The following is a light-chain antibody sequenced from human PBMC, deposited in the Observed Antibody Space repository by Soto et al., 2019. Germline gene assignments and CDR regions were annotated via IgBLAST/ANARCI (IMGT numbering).Light chain of an antibody. V-gene: IGKV3-11*01. Sequence: EVVLTQSPDTLSLPPGERATLSCRASQSISSYLAWYQQKPGQAPRLLIYDASSRATGIPARFSGSGSGTDFTLTISSLEPEDFAVYYCQQYGSSPGTFGQGTKVDIK. J-gene: IGKJ1*01. CDR3: QQYGSSPGT. CDR2: DAS. CDR1: QSISSY.